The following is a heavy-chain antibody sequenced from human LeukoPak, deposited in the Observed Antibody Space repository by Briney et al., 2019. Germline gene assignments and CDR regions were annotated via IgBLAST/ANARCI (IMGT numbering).Heavy chain of an antibody. CDR1: GFTFSSYG. D-gene: IGHD2-8*02. Sequence: GRSLRLSCAASGFTFSSYGMHWVRQAPGKGLEWVAVIWYDGSNKYYADSVKGRFTISRDNSKNTLYLQMNSLGAEDTAVYYCAKDTGWFDSWGQGTLVTVSS. V-gene: IGHV3-33*06. CDR3: AKDTGWFDS. J-gene: IGHJ5*01. CDR2: IWYDGSNK.